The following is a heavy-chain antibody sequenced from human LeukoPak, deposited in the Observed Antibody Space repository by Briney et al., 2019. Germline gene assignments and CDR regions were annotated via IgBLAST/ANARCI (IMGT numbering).Heavy chain of an antibody. CDR1: GFTFGSYW. Sequence: GGSLRLSCAASGFTFGSYWMHWVRQAPGKGLVWVSHINSDGSSTMYSDSVKGRFTISRDNAKNMLYLQMNSLRAEDTAVYYCARDPLSYHIDYWGQGTLVTVSS. J-gene: IGHJ4*02. CDR2: INSDGSST. V-gene: IGHV3-74*03. CDR3: ARDPLSYHIDY. D-gene: IGHD1-14*01.